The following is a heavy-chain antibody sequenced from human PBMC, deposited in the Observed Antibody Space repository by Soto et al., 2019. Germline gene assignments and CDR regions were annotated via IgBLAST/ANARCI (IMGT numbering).Heavy chain of an antibody. Sequence: EVQLVESGGGLVQPGGSLRLSCAASGFTFSSYWMSWVRQAPGKGLEWVANIKQDGSEKYYLDSVKGRFTISRDNAKNSLYLQMNSLSAEDTAVYYCARDGRAYGDSYWYFDLWGRGTLVTVSS. CDR2: IKQDGSEK. CDR3: ARDGRAYGDSYWYFDL. CDR1: GFTFSSYW. D-gene: IGHD4-17*01. V-gene: IGHV3-7*01. J-gene: IGHJ2*01.